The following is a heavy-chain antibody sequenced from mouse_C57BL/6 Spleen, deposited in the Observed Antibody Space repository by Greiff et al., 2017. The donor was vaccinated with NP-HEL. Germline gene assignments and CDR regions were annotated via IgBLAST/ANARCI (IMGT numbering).Heavy chain of an antibody. CDR1: GFSFTGYY. CDR3: AREYYGPLDY. CDR2: INPSTGGT. D-gene: IGHD1-2*01. J-gene: IGHJ2*01. Sequence: VQLKQSGPGLVKPGASVKISCKASGFSFTGYYMNWVKQSPEKSLEWIGEINPSTGGTTYNQKFKAKSTLTVDKSSSTVYMQMKSLTSEDSAAYYCAREYYGPLDYWGQGTTLTVSS. V-gene: IGHV1-42*01.